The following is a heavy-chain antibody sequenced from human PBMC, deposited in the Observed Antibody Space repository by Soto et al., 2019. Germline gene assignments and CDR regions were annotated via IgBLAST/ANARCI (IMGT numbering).Heavy chain of an antibody. V-gene: IGHV3-15*01. CDR3: TTDVESSSSVYYYYYYMDV. CDR2: IKSKTDGGTT. D-gene: IGHD6-6*01. CDR1: GFTFSNAW. J-gene: IGHJ6*03. Sequence: GGSLRLSCAASGFTFSNAWMSWVRQAPGKGLEWVGRIKSKTDGGTTDYAAPVKGRFTISRDDSKNTLYLQMNSLKTEDTVVYYCTTDVESSSSVYYYYYYMDVWGKGTTVTVSS.